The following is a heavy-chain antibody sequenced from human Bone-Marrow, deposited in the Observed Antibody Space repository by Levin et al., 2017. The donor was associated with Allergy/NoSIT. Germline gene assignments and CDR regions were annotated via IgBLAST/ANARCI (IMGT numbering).Heavy chain of an antibody. CDR3: ARIFFDHHGRNSEFDY. CDR2: IDWDDNK. CDR1: GFSLTTSGMS. V-gene: IGHV2-70*01. J-gene: IGHJ4*02. D-gene: IGHD4-23*01. Sequence: SGPTLVKPTQTLTLTCTFSGFSLTTSGMSVSWIRQPPGKALEWLAVIDWDDNKDYSTSLRTRLTISKDTSKNQVVLTMTNMDPLDTATYYCARIFFDHHGRNSEFDYWGQGTLVTVSS.